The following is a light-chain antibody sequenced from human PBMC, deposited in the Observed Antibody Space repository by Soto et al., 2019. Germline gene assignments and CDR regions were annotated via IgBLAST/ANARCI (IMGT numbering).Light chain of an antibody. CDR2: DAS. J-gene: IGKJ4*02. Sequence: EIVLTQSPATLSLSPGERATLSCRASQSVSSYLAWYQQKPGQAPRLLIYDASNRATGSPARFSGSGSGTDFTLTISSLEPEDFAVYYCQQRSNWPLTLGGGTKVEIK. CDR1: QSVSSY. CDR3: QQRSNWPLT. V-gene: IGKV3-11*01.